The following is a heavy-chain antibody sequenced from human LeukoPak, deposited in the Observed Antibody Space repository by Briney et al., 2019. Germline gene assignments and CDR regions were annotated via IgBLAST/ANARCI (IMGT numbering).Heavy chain of an antibody. CDR1: GYSISSGYY. J-gene: IGHJ3*02. CDR3: ARVVLYYYDSSADAFDI. D-gene: IGHD3-22*01. CDR2: IYHSGST. Sequence: SETLSLTCTVSGYSISSGYYWGWIRQPPGKGLEWIGSIYHSGSTYYNPSLKSRVTISVDTSKNQFSLKLSSVTAADTAVYYCARVVLYYYDSSADAFDIWGQGTMVTVSS. V-gene: IGHV4-38-2*02.